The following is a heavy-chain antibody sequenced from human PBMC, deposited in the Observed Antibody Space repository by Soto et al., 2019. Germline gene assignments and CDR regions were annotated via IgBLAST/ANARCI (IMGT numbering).Heavy chain of an antibody. V-gene: IGHV1-18*01. J-gene: IGHJ5*01. CDR3: ARATPGGYGYTTLDS. CDR2: INAYNGDT. Sequence: QVQLVQSGAEVKKPGASVKVSCKASGYTFMNYGISWVRQAPGQGLEWMGWINAYNGDTNYAQKLQGRVTMTTDTSTTTAYMGRRTLRFDDTGVCCCARATPGGYGYTTLDSWGQGTLVTVSS. CDR1: GYTFMNYG. D-gene: IGHD5-18*01.